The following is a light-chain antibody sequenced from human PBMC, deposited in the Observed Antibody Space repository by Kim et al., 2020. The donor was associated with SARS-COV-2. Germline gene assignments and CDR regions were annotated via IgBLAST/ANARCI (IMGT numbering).Light chain of an antibody. CDR3: QQYNSLCT. J-gene: IGKJ2*02. CDR1: QSIGSY. CDR2: KAS. Sequence: DIQMTQSPSTLSASVGDRVTITCRASQSIGSYLAWCQQKPGKAPKLLICKASSLESGVPSRFSGRGAGTEFTLTISNLQPDDFATYYCQQYNSLCTFGQGTKLEIK. V-gene: IGKV1-5*03.